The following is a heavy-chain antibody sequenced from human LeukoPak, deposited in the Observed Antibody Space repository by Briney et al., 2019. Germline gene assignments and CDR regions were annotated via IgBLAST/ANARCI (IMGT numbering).Heavy chain of an antibody. CDR1: GFTFSSYS. CDR3: ARAYDILTGYRYYGMDA. CDR2: ISSSSSYI. J-gene: IGHJ6*02. Sequence: GGSLRLSCAASGFTFSSYSMNWVRQAPGKGLEWVSSISSSSSYIYYADSVKGRFTISRDNAKNSLYLQMNSLRAEDTAVYYCARAYDILTGYRYYGMDAWGQGTTVTVSS. D-gene: IGHD3-9*01. V-gene: IGHV3-21*01.